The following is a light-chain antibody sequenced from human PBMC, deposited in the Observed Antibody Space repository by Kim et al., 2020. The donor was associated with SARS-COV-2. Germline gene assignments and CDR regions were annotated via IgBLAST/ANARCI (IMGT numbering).Light chain of an antibody. CDR3: QQYYSYPPGT. CDR2: AAS. Sequence: STGDRVTIPCRASQGISSYLAWYQQKPGNAPKLLIYAASTLQSGVPSRFSGSGSGTDFTLTISCLQSEDFATYYCQQYYSYPPGTFGGGTKVDIK. CDR1: QGISSY. V-gene: IGKV1-8*01. J-gene: IGKJ4*01.